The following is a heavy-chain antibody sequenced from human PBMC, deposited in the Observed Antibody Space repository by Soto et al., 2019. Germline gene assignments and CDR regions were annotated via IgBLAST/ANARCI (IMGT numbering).Heavy chain of an antibody. Sequence: PSETLSLTCSVSDDSINSDKYYWGWIRQPPGKGLEWIGSIYYRGNAYYNPSLQTRVTISLDKSKSQFSLKLNSVTAADSAVYYCARGEDYSSSWYGDRYYYYYMDVWGKGTTVTVSS. CDR1: DDSINSDKYY. V-gene: IGHV4-39*01. D-gene: IGHD6-13*01. J-gene: IGHJ6*03. CDR3: ARGEDYSSSWYGDRYYYYYMDV. CDR2: IYYRGNA.